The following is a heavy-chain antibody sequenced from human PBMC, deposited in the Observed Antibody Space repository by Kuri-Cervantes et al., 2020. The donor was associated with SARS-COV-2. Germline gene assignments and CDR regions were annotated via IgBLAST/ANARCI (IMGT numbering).Heavy chain of an antibody. J-gene: IGHJ4*02. CDR3: ARGREQQLVNAPYYFDY. Sequence: ASVKVSCKAPESTFPNYDINWVRQATGQGLEWMGWINPNSGGTNYAQKFQGRVTMTRDTSISTAYMELRSLRSDDTAVYYCARGREQQLVNAPYYFDYWGQGTLVTVSS. CDR1: ESTFPNYD. D-gene: IGHD6-13*01. CDR2: INPNSGGT. V-gene: IGHV1-2*02.